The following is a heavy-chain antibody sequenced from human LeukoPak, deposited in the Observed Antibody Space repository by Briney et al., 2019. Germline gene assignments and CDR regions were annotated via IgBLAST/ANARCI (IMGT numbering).Heavy chain of an antibody. CDR2: IYSGGST. Sequence: SGGSPRLSCAASGFTVSSNYMSWVRQAPGKGLEWVSVIYSGGSTYYADSVKGRFTISRHNSKNTLYLQMNSLRAEDTAVYYCARGAYSSSYLFDYWGQGTLVTVSS. CDR1: GFTVSSNY. CDR3: ARGAYSSSYLFDY. D-gene: IGHD6-6*01. J-gene: IGHJ4*02. V-gene: IGHV3-53*04.